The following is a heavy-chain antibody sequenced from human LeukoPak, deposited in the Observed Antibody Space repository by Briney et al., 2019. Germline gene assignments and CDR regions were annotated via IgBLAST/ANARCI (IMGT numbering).Heavy chain of an antibody. J-gene: IGHJ5*02. D-gene: IGHD2-21*02. CDR2: IKQDGSEK. V-gene: IGHV3-7*01. CDR3: ARVVGAVTARYCGGDCYPNWFDP. Sequence: PGGSLRLSCAASGFTFSSYWMSWVRQAPGKGLEWVANIKQDGSEKYYVDSVKGRFTISRDNAKNSLYLQMNSLRAEDTAVYYCARVVGAVTARYCGGDCYPNWFDPWGQGTLVTVSS. CDR1: GFTFSSYW.